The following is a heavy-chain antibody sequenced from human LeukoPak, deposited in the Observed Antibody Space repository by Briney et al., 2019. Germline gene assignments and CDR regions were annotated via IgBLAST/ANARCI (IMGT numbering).Heavy chain of an antibody. CDR2: ISSSSSYI. CDR3: ARGYSSGWYDAFDI. CDR1: GFTFNSYS. V-gene: IGHV3-21*01. J-gene: IGHJ3*02. D-gene: IGHD6-19*01. Sequence: GGSLRLSCAASGFTFNSYSMNWVRQAPGKGLEWVSSISSSSSYIYYADSVKGRFTISRDNAKNSLYLQMNSLRAEDTAVYYCARGYSSGWYDAFDIWGHGTMVTVSS.